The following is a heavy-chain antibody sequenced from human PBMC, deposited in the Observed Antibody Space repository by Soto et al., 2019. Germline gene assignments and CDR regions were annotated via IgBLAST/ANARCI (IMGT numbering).Heavy chain of an antibody. CDR3: ARIPVSDYSDPLDY. D-gene: IGHD4-17*01. J-gene: IGHJ4*02. CDR1: GGSFSGYH. V-gene: IGHV4-34*01. CDR2: ITHRGSP. Sequence: QVQLQQWGAGLLKPSETLSLTCAVYGGSFSGYHWTWIRQPPGRGLDWIGEITHRGSPNYNPSLKSRVTISIDTSKKQFSLNLRSVTAADTAVYYCARIPVSDYSDPLDYWVQGTLVTVSS.